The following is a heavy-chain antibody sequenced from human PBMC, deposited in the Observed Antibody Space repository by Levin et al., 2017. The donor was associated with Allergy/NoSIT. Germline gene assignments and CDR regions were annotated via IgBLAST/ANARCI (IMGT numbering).Heavy chain of an antibody. CDR2: ISFDGTQK. Sequence: GGSLRLSCSTSGFTFSSYGMHWVRQAPGKGLEWVAFISFDGTQKFYADSVKGRFTISRDNSKNTLYVQINSLRAEDTAVYYCVKGAIELWLAGYFDYWGQGTLVTVSS. D-gene: IGHD5-18*01. J-gene: IGHJ4*02. CDR3: VKGAIELWLAGYFDY. V-gene: IGHV3-30*18. CDR1: GFTFSSYG.